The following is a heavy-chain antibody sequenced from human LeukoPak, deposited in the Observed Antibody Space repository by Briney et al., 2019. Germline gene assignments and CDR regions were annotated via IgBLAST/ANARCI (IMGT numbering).Heavy chain of an antibody. CDR3: ARAGGYDWGYYCYMDV. CDR1: GFTFSSYD. Sequence: GGSLRLSCAASGFTFSSYDMHWVRQATGKGLEWVSAIGTAGDTYYPGSVKGRFTISRENAKNSLYLQMNSLRAGDTAVYYCARAGGYDWGYYCYMDVWGKGTTVTVSS. CDR2: IGTAGDT. J-gene: IGHJ6*03. V-gene: IGHV3-13*01. D-gene: IGHD5-12*01.